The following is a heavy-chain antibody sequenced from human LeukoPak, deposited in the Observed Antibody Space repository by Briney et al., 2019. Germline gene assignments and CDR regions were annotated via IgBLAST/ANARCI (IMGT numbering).Heavy chain of an antibody. V-gene: IGHV3-9*01. CDR2: ISWKSDGI. CDR1: GFIFGDYA. D-gene: IGHD3-22*01. CDR3: AKGSSYYYDSSGKDY. Sequence: PGRSLRLSCAASGFIFGDYAMHWVRQIPGKGLEWVSGISWKSDGIDYAASVKGRFTISRDNAENSLYLQMDSLTADDTALYYCAKGSSYYYDSSGKDYWGQGTLVTVSS. J-gene: IGHJ4*02.